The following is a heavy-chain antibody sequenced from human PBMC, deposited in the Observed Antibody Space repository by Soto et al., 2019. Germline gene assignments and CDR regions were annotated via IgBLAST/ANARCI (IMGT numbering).Heavy chain of an antibody. V-gene: IGHV4-4*02. CDR3: ARVRVRFYYMDV. D-gene: IGHD3-3*01. J-gene: IGHJ6*03. CDR1: SGSISSSNW. Sequence: QVQLQESGPGLVKPSGTLSLTCAVSSGSISSSNWWSWVRQAPGKGLEWIGDIYHSGSTNYNPSLKSRLRISVDKSNYQFALKLSSMTGADAAVYYCARVRVRFYYMDVWGNGTTVTVSS. CDR2: IYHSGST.